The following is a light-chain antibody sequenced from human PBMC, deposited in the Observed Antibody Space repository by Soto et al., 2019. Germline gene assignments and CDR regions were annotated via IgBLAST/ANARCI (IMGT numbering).Light chain of an antibody. CDR2: KAS. CDR1: QSISSW. CDR3: QEYNSYSS. V-gene: IGKV1-5*03. J-gene: IGKJ4*01. Sequence: DIQMTQSPSTLSASVGDRVTITCRASQSISSWLAWYQQRPGKAPKLLIYKASQRLETEVPSRFSGSGSGTEFTLTISGLQPEDFATYYCQEYNSYSSFGGGNKVEMK.